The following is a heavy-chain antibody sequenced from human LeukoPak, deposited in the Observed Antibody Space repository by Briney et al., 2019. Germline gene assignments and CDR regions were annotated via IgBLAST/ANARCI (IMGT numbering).Heavy chain of an antibody. CDR3: ARGYSYGMDV. D-gene: IGHD6-13*01. V-gene: IGHV3-48*03. CDR1: GFTFRNFP. Sequence: GGSLRLSCAASGFTFRNFPMSWVRQAPGKGLEWVSYISSSGSTIYYADSVKGRFTISRDNAKKSLYLQMNSLRAEDTAVYYCARGYSYGMDVWGQGTTVTVSS. CDR2: ISSSGSTI. J-gene: IGHJ6*02.